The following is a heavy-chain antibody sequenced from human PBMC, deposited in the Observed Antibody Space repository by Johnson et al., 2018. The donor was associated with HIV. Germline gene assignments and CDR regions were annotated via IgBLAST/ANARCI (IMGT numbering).Heavy chain of an antibody. Sequence: VQLVESGGGLIQPGGSLRLSCAASGFTVSSNYMSWVRQAPGKGLEWVSVIYSGGSTYYADSVKGRFTISRDNSKNTLYLDMTSLRGGDTAVYFCAKGGQQLADPFDIWGQGTLVTVSS. CDR2: IYSGGST. CDR3: AKGGQQLADPFDI. V-gene: IGHV3-53*01. D-gene: IGHD6-13*01. J-gene: IGHJ3*02. CDR1: GFTVSSNY.